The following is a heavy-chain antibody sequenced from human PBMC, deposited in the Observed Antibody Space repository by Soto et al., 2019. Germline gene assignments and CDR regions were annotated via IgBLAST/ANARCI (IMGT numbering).Heavy chain of an antibody. CDR2: MYNTGST. D-gene: IGHD2-21*02. CDR3: ARDLWGYCGADCYPLDV. V-gene: IGHV4-59*01. CDR1: GGSISRYY. Sequence: QVRLQESSPGLVKPSETRSLTCTVSGGSISRYYWSWIRQPPGKGLEWIGYMYNTGSTIYNPSLKRRVTISVDTSKNQFSLKLNSVTAADTAVYYCARDLWGYCGADCYPLDVWGQGTAVTVSS. J-gene: IGHJ6*02.